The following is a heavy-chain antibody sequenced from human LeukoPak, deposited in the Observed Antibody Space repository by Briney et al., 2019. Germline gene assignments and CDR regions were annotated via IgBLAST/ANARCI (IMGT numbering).Heavy chain of an antibody. CDR3: ARENGHRWYFDY. Sequence: PSETLSLTCTVSGGSISSGDYYWSWIRQPPGKGLEWIGYIYYSGSTYYNPSLKSRVTISVDTSKNQFSLKLSSVTAADTAVYYCARENGHRWYFDYWGQGTLVTVSS. D-gene: IGHD5-24*01. J-gene: IGHJ4*02. CDR2: IYYSGST. V-gene: IGHV4-30-4*02. CDR1: GGSISSGDYY.